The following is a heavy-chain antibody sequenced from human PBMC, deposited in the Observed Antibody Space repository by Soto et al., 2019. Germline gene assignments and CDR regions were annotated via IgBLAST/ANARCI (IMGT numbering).Heavy chain of an antibody. CDR3: ASMVGDCSCDCYADAFDI. J-gene: IGHJ3*02. Sequence: QVQLQESGPGLVKPSQTLSLPCTVSGGSISSGGYYWSWIRQHPGKGLEWIGYSYYSGSTYYNPSLMSRVTISVDTSKNQFSLKLGSVTAADTAVCYCASMVGDCSCDCYADAFDIWGQGTMVTVSS. D-gene: IGHD2-21*02. CDR1: GGSISSGGYY. V-gene: IGHV4-31*03. CDR2: SYYSGST.